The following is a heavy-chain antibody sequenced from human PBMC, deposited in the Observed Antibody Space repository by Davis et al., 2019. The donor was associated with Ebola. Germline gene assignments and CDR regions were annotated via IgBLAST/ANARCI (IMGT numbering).Heavy chain of an antibody. J-gene: IGHJ5*02. V-gene: IGHV3-23*01. CDR2: ISGSGGST. CDR1: GFTFSSYA. CDR3: ANIPSGSGYYGWFDP. D-gene: IGHD3-22*01. Sequence: GESLKISCAASGFTFSSYAMSWVRQAPGKGLEWVSAISGSGGSTYYADSVKGRFTISRDNSKNTLYLQMNSLRAEDTAVYYCANIPSGSGYYGWFDPWGQGTLVTVSS.